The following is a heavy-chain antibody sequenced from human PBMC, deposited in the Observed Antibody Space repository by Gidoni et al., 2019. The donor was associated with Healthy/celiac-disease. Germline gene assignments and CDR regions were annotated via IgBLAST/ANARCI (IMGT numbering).Heavy chain of an antibody. V-gene: IGHV1-69*02. Sequence: QVQLVQSGAEVKKPGSSGKVSCKASGGTFSSYTISWVRQAPGQGLEWMGRIIPILGIANYAQKFQGRVTITADKSTSTAYMELSSLRSEDTAVYYCARGYYDFWSGYYYYYGMDVWGQGTTVTVSS. J-gene: IGHJ6*02. D-gene: IGHD3-3*01. CDR1: GGTFSSYT. CDR2: IIPILGIA. CDR3: ARGYYDFWSGYYYYYGMDV.